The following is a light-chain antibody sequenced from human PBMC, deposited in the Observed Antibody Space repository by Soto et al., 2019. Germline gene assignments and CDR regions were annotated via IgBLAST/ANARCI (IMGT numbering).Light chain of an antibody. CDR3: QQYGSSPLT. Sequence: EIVLTQFPGTLSLSPGERATLSCSSSQSVSNNYLAWYQQKPGQAPRLLIYGASIRATDIPDRFSGSGSGTDFTLTISRLEPEDFAVYFCQQYGSSPLTFGGGTKVDIK. CDR2: GAS. V-gene: IGKV3-20*01. J-gene: IGKJ4*01. CDR1: QSVSNNY.